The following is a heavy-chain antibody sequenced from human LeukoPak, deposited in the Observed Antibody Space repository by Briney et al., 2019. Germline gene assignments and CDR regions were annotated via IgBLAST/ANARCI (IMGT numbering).Heavy chain of an antibody. J-gene: IGHJ4*02. V-gene: IGHV1-2*02. Sequence: ASVKVSCNTSGYTFTDYYIHWVRQAPGQGLEWMGWINPKSGVTNYAQKFQGRVTLTSDTSVSTAYMDLSSLASGDTAVYYCARALGNYYDSTVYQAYWGQGQLATVSS. CDR3: ARALGNYYDSTVYQAY. CDR1: GYTFTDYY. CDR2: INPKSGVT. D-gene: IGHD3-22*01.